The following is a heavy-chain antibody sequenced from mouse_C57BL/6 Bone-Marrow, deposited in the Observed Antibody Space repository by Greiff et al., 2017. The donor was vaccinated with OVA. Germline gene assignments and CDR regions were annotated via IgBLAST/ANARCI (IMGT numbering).Heavy chain of an antibody. D-gene: IGHD2-2*01. V-gene: IGHV1-64*01. CDR2: IHPNSGST. Sequence: VQLQQPGAELVKPGASVKLSCKASGYTFTSYWMHWVKQRPGQGLEWIGMIHPNSGSTNYNEKFKSKATLTVDKSSSTAYMQLSSLTSEDSAVYYCARALIYCGYDVLMDYWGQGTSVTVAS. J-gene: IGHJ4*01. CDR1: GYTFTSYW. CDR3: ARALIYCGYDVLMDY.